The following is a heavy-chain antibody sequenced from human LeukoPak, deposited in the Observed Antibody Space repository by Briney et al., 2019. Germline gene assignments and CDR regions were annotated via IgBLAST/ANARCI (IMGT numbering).Heavy chain of an antibody. V-gene: IGHV3-9*01. D-gene: IGHD3-16*01. CDR1: GFTFDDCA. Sequence: GRSLRLSCAASGFTFDDCAMHWVRQAPGKGLEWVSGISGNSGSIGYADSVKDRFTISRDNAKNSLYLQMNSLRAEDTALYYWAKGGGSKSFDYWGQGTLVTASS. CDR3: AKGGGSKSFDY. J-gene: IGHJ4*02. CDR2: ISGNSGSI.